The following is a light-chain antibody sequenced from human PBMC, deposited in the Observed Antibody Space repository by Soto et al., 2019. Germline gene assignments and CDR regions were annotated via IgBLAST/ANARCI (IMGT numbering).Light chain of an antibody. CDR2: AVS. J-gene: IGLJ1*01. V-gene: IGLV2-8*01. Sequence: SALTHAPAGSGTPGQSVTISCTGTSSDVGGYKYVSWYQQYPGKAPKLMIYAVSKRPSGVPDRFSGSKSGNTASLTVSGLQAEDEADYPCSSYACSNNSVFGTGTTATVL. CDR1: SSDVGGYKY. CDR3: SSYACSNNSV.